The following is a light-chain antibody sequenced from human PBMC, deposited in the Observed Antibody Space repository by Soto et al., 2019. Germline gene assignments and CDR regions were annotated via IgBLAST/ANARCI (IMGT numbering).Light chain of an antibody. Sequence: EVVLTQSPATLSVSPGERVTLSCRASQSVRSNLAWYQQKPGQAPRLLIYDASNRATGIPARFSGSGSGTDFTLTISSLQSEDFAVYYCQQYNNWPWTFGQGTKVDI. CDR2: DAS. J-gene: IGKJ1*01. CDR1: QSVRSN. V-gene: IGKV3D-15*01. CDR3: QQYNNWPWT.